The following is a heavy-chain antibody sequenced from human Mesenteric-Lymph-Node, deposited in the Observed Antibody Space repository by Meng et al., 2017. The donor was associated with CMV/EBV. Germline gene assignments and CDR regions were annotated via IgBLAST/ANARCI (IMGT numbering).Heavy chain of an antibody. J-gene: IGHJ6*02. V-gene: IGHV3-21*06. Sequence: GGSLRLSCAASGFTFNSYAMTWVRQAAGKGLEWVSSISGSSTYIFFADSVKGRFTISRDNAKNSLSLEMNSLRPEDTAIYYCARDSAGATHRYHSYYGMDVWGQGTTVTVSS. D-gene: IGHD1-26*01. CDR3: ARDSAGATHRYHSYYGMDV. CDR1: GFTFNSYA. CDR2: ISGSSTYI.